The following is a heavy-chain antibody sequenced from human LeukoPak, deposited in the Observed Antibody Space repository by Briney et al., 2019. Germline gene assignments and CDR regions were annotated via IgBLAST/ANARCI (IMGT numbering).Heavy chain of an antibody. D-gene: IGHD2-15*01. CDR3: ARGDSVVGLGY. Sequence: PSETLSLTCAVYGGSFRGYYWSWIRQPPGKGLEWIWEINHSGSTKYNPSLKSRVTISVDTSKNQFSLKLSSVTAADTAVYYCARGDSVVGLGYWGQGTLVTVSS. V-gene: IGHV4-34*01. CDR1: GGSFRGYY. CDR2: INHSGST. J-gene: IGHJ4*02.